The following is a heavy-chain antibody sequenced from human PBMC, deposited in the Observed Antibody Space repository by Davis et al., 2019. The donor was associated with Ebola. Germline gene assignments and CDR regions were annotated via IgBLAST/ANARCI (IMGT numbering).Heavy chain of an antibody. CDR2: ISWNSGSI. D-gene: IGHD1-26*01. J-gene: IGHJ4*02. CDR1: GFTFNDHA. CDR3: TRAIRSGSYYKLNDF. V-gene: IGHV3-9*01. Sequence: SLKISCAASGFTFNDHAMNWVRQAPGKGLEWVSGISWNSGSIGYADSVKGRFTISRENAKNSTYLQMNSLRDEDTAVYYCTRAIRSGSYYKLNDFWGQGTQVTVSS.